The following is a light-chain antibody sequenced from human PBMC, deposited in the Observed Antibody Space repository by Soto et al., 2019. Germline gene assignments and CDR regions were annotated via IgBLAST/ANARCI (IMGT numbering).Light chain of an antibody. CDR2: DVS. CDR1: SSDVGGYNY. V-gene: IGLV2-14*01. Sequence: QSALTQPASVSGSPGQSITISCTETSSDVGGYNYVSWYQQHPGKAPKLMIYDVSNRPSGVSNRFSGSKSGNTASLTISGLQAEDEADYYCSSYTSSSSWGFGGGTKLTVL. J-gene: IGLJ3*02. CDR3: SSYTSSSSWG.